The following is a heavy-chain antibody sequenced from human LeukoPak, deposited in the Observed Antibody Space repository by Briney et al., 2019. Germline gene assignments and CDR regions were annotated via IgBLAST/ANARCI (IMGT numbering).Heavy chain of an antibody. CDR2: ISAYNGNT. CDR1: GYTFTSYG. D-gene: IGHD6-13*01. CDR3: ARSGTRPRPSSSWRYNWFDP. Sequence: ASVKVSCKASGYTFTSYGISWVRQAPGQGLEWMGWISAYNGNTNYAQKLQGRVTMTTDTSTSTAYMELRSLRSDDTAVYYCARSGTRPRPSSSWRYNWFDPWGQGTLVTVSS. J-gene: IGHJ5*02. V-gene: IGHV1-18*01.